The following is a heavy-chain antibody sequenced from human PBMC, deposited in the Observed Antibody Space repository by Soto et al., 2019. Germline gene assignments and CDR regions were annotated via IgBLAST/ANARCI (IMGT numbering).Heavy chain of an antibody. CDR3: EAWSSYYTVDV. D-gene: IGHD3-3*01. CDR1: GGSISSYS. V-gene: IGHV4-4*07. J-gene: IGHJ6*02. CDR2: VFDSGNT. Sequence: PSETLSLTCSVSGGSISSYSWSWIRQPAGKGLEWIGRVFDSGNTNYNPSLQSRVTMSLDTSKKQFSLKLTSVTAADTAVYYCEAWSSYYTVDVWGQGTTVTVS.